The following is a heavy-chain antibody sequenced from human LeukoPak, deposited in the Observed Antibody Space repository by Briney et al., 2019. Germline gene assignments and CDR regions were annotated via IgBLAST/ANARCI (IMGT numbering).Heavy chain of an antibody. CDR1: GFTVSNNY. V-gene: IGHV3-66*01. CDR2: IYSGATT. Sequence: PGGSLRLSCAASGFTVSNNYMNWVRQAPGKGLEWVSGIYSGATTYYADSVKGRFTISRDNSKNTLSLQMNSLRAEETAVYYCARELRIVDTTMLNYYYYYYMDVWGKGTTVTVSS. D-gene: IGHD5-18*01. J-gene: IGHJ6*03. CDR3: ARELRIVDTTMLNYYYYYYMDV.